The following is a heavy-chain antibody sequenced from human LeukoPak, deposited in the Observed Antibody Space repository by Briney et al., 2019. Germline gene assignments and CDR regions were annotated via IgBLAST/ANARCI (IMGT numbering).Heavy chain of an antibody. CDR1: GSTFSNYA. CDR2: ISAVNNNT. D-gene: IGHD3-16*01. J-gene: IGHJ4*02. V-gene: IGHV3-23*01. Sequence: GGSLRLSCAASGSTFSNYAMGWVRQAPGKGLEWVSAISAVNNNTYYADSVKGRFTISRDNSKNTLYLQMNSLSAEDTAIYYCAKDQITMLVFDYWGQGTLVTVSS. CDR3: AKDQITMLVFDY.